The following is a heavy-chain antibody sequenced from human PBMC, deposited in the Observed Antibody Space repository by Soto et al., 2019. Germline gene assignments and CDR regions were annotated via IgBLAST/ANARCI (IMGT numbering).Heavy chain of an antibody. CDR2: IYYSGST. CDR1: GGSISSYY. D-gene: IGHD2-15*01. V-gene: IGHV4-59*08. Sequence: SETLSLTCTVSGGSISSYYWSWIRQPPGKGLEWIGYIYYSGSTNYNPSLKSRVTISVDTSKNQFSLKLSSVTAADTAVYYCARSVAYRGYLDYWGQGTLVTVSS. J-gene: IGHJ4*02. CDR3: ARSVAYRGYLDY.